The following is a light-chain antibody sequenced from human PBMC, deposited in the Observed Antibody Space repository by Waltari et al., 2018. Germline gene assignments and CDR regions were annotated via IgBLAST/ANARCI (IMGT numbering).Light chain of an antibody. V-gene: IGKV3-11*01. CDR1: QSFRTY. CDR2: DIS. J-gene: IGKJ1*01. Sequence: EIVLTQSPATLSLSPGATDTLSCRASQSFRTYLAWYQQRPGQPPRLLIYDISKGAAGIPARCSGSGSGTDFTLTISSLEPEDFAIYYCQQRSNWPGTFGQGTKVEIK. CDR3: QQRSNWPGT.